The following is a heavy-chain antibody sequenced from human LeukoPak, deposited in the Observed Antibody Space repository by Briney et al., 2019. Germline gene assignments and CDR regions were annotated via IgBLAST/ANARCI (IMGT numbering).Heavy chain of an antibody. CDR3: ARDRRGEYYFDY. V-gene: IGHV3-23*01. J-gene: IGHJ4*02. D-gene: IGHD3-10*01. CDR1: GFTFSTYA. CDR2: ISGSGDST. Sequence: GGSLRLSCAASGFTFSTYAMNWVRQAPGKGLEWVSGISGSGDSTYSAGSVKGQFTISRGNSKNMLYLQMNSLRADDTAVYYCARDRRGEYYFDYWGQGTLVTVSS.